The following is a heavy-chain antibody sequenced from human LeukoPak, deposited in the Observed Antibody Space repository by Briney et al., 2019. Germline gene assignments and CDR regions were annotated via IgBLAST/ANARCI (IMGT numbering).Heavy chain of an antibody. D-gene: IGHD3-22*01. V-gene: IGHV4-34*01. CDR3: ARGLNDSSRYYDY. CDR1: GGSFSGYY. CDR2: INHSGST. Sequence: SETLSLTCAVYGGSFSGYYWSWIRQPPGKGLEWIGEINHSGSTNYNPSLKSRVTISVDTSKNQFSLKLSSVTAADTAVYYCARGLNDSSRYYDYWGQGTLVTVSS. J-gene: IGHJ4*02.